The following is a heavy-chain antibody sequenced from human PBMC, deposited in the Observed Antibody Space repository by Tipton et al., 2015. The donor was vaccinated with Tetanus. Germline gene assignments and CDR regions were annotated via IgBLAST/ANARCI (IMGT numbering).Heavy chain of an antibody. V-gene: IGHV4-34*01. Sequence: TLSLTCAVYGASFSDYYWSWIRQPPGKGLEWIGNIYYSGTTYYNASLESRVTISMDTSKNQFSMKLTSVTTADTAVYYCATQTDNWFDPWGQGTLVTVSS. CDR1: GASFSDYY. J-gene: IGHJ5*02. CDR3: ATQTDNWFDP. CDR2: IYYSGTT.